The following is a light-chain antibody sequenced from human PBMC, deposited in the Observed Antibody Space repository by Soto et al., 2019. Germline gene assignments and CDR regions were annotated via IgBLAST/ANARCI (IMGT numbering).Light chain of an antibody. CDR2: AAS. V-gene: IGKV1-39*01. Sequence: DMRMTQSPASLSASVGDTVTITCRASQTINHRLLNWYQQKPGEAPKLLIYAASSLQPGVPSTFSGSGSGTEFTLTISSLQRDDVATYYCQQSSSTPRTFGGGTKVEIK. CDR3: QQSSSTPRT. CDR1: QTINHRL. J-gene: IGKJ4*01.